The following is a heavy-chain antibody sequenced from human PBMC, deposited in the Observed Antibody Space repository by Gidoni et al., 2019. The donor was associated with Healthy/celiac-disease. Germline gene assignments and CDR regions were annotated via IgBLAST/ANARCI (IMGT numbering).Heavy chain of an antibody. D-gene: IGHD6-19*01. Sequence: QVQLQASGPGLVKPSETLSLTCTVSGGSISSDYWSWIRQPPGKGLEWIGYIYYSGSTNYNPSLKSRVTISVDTSKNQFSLKLSSVTAADTAVYYCARVSSGWSFDYWGQGTLVTVSS. V-gene: IGHV4-59*01. CDR1: GGSISSDY. CDR3: ARVSSGWSFDY. CDR2: IYYSGST. J-gene: IGHJ4*02.